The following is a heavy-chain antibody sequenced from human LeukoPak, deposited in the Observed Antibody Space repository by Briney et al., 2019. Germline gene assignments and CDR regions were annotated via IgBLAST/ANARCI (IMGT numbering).Heavy chain of an antibody. CDR1: GYTFRSHD. CDR2: VSPKTGRT. Sequence: SVLVSCKASGYTFRSHDINWVRQATGQGLEWMGWVSPKTGRTGYAQKFQGRVYMTTNASLSTAYMELSSLRSDDSAVYFCARESERNDGWFDPWGQGTLVTVSS. D-gene: IGHD1-1*01. CDR3: ARESERNDGWFDP. V-gene: IGHV1-8*01. J-gene: IGHJ5*02.